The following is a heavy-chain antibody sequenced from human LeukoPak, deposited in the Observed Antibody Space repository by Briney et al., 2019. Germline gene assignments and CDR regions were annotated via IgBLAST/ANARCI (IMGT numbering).Heavy chain of an antibody. CDR3: ASHYGSGSFYSPFDY. Sequence: SETLSLTCAVYGGSFSGYYWSWIRQPPGKGLEWIGEINHSGSTNYNPSLKSRVTISVDTSNNHFSLKLSSVTAADTAVYYCASHYGSGSFYSPFDYWGQGTLVTVSS. D-gene: IGHD3-10*01. CDR2: INHSGST. V-gene: IGHV4-34*01. J-gene: IGHJ4*02. CDR1: GGSFSGYY.